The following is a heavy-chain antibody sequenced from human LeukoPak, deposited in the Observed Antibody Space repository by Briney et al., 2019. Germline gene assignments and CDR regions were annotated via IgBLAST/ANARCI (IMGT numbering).Heavy chain of an antibody. CDR1: GFTFSSYA. D-gene: IGHD3-22*01. CDR2: ISGGST. Sequence: PGGSLRLSCAASGFTFSSYAMSWVRQAPGKGLEWVSAISGGSTYYADSVKGRFTLSRDNSKNTLYLQMNSLRAEDTAVYYCAKSDYDSSGYYYGDYYYYGMDVWGQGTTVTVSS. CDR3: AKSDYDSSGYYYGDYYYYGMDV. J-gene: IGHJ6*02. V-gene: IGHV3-23*01.